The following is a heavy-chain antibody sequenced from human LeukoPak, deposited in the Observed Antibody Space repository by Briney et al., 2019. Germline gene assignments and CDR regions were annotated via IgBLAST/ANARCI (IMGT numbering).Heavy chain of an antibody. D-gene: IGHD2-15*01. CDR3: ARGFHCSGGTCYLVS. CDR1: GFAFTSYG. V-gene: IGHV1-18*01. J-gene: IGHJ5*02. CDR2: INAYNGGT. Sequence: ASVKVSCKASGFAFTSYGISWVRQAPGQGLEWMGWINAYNGGTNYAQKLQGRVTLTTDTSASTAYMELRSLRSDDTAVYYCARGFHCSGGTCYLVSWGQGTLVTVSS.